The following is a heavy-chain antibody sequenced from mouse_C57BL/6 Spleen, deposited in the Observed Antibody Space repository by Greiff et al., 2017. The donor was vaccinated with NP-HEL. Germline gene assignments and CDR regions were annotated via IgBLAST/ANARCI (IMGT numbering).Heavy chain of an antibody. Sequence: EVQLQQSGPGLVKPSQSLSLTCSVSGYSFSSCYFWKWIRKLPGSILGWVGFIGYDGSNNYNPYFKNRITITRDTSKNQFFLKLNSMTTEDTATYYCARGFDYDGGDGSIDDWGKGTSVTVSS. D-gene: IGHD2-4*01. J-gene: IGHJ4*01. CDR1: GYSFSSCYF. CDR3: ARGFDYDGGDGSIDD. CDR2: IGYDGSN. V-gene: IGHV3-6*01.